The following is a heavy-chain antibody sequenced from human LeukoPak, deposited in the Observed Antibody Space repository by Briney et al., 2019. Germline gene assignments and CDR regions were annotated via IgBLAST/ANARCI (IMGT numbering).Heavy chain of an antibody. CDR2: IYYSGST. J-gene: IGHJ4*02. CDR1: GGSISSFY. V-gene: IGHV4-59*05. CDR3: ARLIGFGYYDFWSGGGTDY. Sequence: SETLSLTCTVSGGSISSFYWSWIRQTPGKGLEWIGSIYYSGSTYYNPSLKSRVTISVDTSKNQFSLKLSSVTAADTAVYYCARLIGFGYYDFWSGGGTDYWGQGTLVTVSS. D-gene: IGHD3-3*01.